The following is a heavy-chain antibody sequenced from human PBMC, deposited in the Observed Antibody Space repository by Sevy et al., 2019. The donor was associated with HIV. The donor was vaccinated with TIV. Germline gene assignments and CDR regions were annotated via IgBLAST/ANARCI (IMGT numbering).Heavy chain of an antibody. D-gene: IGHD3-22*01. V-gene: IGHV4-34*01. Sequence: SETLSLTCAVYGGSFSGYYWSWIRQPPGKGLEWIGEINHSGSTNYNPSLMSRVTISVDTSKNQFSLRLSSVTAADTAVYYCARGADYYDSSGYYPYDAFDIWGQGTMVTVSS. CDR3: ARGADYYDSSGYYPYDAFDI. CDR2: INHSGST. CDR1: GGSFSGYY. J-gene: IGHJ3*02.